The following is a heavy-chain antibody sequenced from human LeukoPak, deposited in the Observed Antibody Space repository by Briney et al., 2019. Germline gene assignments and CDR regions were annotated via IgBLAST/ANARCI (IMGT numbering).Heavy chain of an antibody. J-gene: IGHJ5*02. CDR1: GGSISSYY. CDR2: IYTSGST. Sequence: SETLSLTCTVSGGSISSYYWSWIRQPAGKGLEWIGRIYTSGSTNYNPSLKSRVTMSVDTSKNQFSLKLSSVTAADTAVYYCARVIMITFGGIKFDPWGQGTLVTVSS. CDR3: ARVIMITFGGIKFDP. V-gene: IGHV4-4*07. D-gene: IGHD3-16*01.